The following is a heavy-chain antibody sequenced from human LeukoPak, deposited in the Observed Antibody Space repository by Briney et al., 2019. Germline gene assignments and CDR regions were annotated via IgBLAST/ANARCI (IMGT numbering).Heavy chain of an antibody. CDR1: GFTFSSFA. CDR3: ARHREPYSSSWYDFDY. V-gene: IGHV3-30-3*01. J-gene: IGHJ4*02. CDR2: ISYDGNST. D-gene: IGHD6-13*01. Sequence: PGGSLRLSCAASGFTFSSFAIHWVRQAPGKGLEWVAIISYDGNSTYYADSVKGRFTISRDNSKNTLYLQMNSLRAEDTAVYYCARHREPYSSSWYDFDYWGQGTLVTVSS.